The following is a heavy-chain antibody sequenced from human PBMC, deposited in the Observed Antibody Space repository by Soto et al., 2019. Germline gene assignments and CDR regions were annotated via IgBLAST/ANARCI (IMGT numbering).Heavy chain of an antibody. CDR2: INGDGSST. V-gene: IGHV3-74*01. CDR3: ARGYSSGWYARYYYGMDV. J-gene: IGHJ6*02. CDR1: GFTFSSYW. Sequence: EVQLVESGGGLVQPGGSLRLSCAASGFTFSSYWMHWVRQAPGKGLVWVSRINGDGSSTSYADSVKGRFTISRDNAKNTLYLKMNSLRAEDTAVYYCARGYSSGWYARYYYGMDVWGQGTTVTVSS. D-gene: IGHD6-19*01.